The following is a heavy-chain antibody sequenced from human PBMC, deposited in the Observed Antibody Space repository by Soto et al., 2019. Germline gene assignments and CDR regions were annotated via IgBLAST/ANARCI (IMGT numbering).Heavy chain of an antibody. J-gene: IGHJ4*02. D-gene: IGHD3-16*02. Sequence: TGGSLRLSCAASGFTFSSYAMSWVRQAPGKGLEWVSAISGSGGSTYYADSVKGRFTISRDNSKNTLYLQMNSLRAEDTAVYYCANTYYDYVWGSYRSFDYWGQGTLVTVSS. V-gene: IGHV3-23*01. CDR3: ANTYYDYVWGSYRSFDY. CDR1: GFTFSSYA. CDR2: ISGSGGST.